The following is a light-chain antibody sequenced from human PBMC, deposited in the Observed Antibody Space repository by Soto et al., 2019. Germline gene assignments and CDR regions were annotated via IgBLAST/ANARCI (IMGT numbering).Light chain of an antibody. Sequence: EIVLTQSPGTLSLSPGERATLSCRASQSVSSSYLAWYQQKPGQAPRLLIYGASSRATGIPDRFSGSGSGTDFTLTISRLEPEDFAVYYCQQYGSSSWPLGQGTKVDIK. CDR3: QQYGSSSWP. V-gene: IGKV3-20*01. J-gene: IGKJ1*01. CDR2: GAS. CDR1: QSVSSSY.